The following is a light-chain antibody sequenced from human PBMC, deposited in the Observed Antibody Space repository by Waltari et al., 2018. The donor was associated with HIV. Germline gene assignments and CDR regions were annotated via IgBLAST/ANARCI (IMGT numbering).Light chain of an antibody. CDR2: RNH. J-gene: IGLJ2*01. V-gene: IGLV1-47*01. Sequence: SVLTQPPSASGTPGQRVTISRPGSTSTIGTPSVSWYHHFPGTAPKLLIPRNHPRPSGVPDRFSGSTSGTSASLAISGLRSDDEADYYCVVWDDNLRGVVFGGGTKVAVL. CDR1: TSTIGTPS. CDR3: VVWDDNLRGVV.